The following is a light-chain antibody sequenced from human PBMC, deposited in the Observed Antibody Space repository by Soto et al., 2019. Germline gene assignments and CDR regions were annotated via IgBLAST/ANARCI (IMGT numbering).Light chain of an antibody. CDR3: QQRINWPT. CDR1: QGISSY. Sequence: DIQMTQSPSSLSASVGDRVTITCRASQGISSYLGWYQQKPGKAPKLLIYAASTLQSGVPSRFSGSGSGTDFTLTISSLEPEDFAVYYCQQRINWPTFGGGTRWIS. V-gene: IGKV1-9*01. CDR2: AAS. J-gene: IGKJ4*01.